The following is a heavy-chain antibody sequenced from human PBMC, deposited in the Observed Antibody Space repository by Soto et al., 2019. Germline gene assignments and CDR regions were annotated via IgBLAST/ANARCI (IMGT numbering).Heavy chain of an antibody. CDR3: QALEWFPDYGSSEGGDV. CDR1: GFTFSNAW. Sequence: GGSLRLSCAASGFTFSNAWMNWVRQAPGKGLEWVGRIKSKTDGGTTDYAAPVKGRFTISRDDSKNTLYLQMNSLKTEDTAVYYCQALEWFPDYGSSEGGDVWGQGTTVTVSS. V-gene: IGHV3-15*07. D-gene: IGHD3-3*01. CDR2: IKSKTDGGTT. J-gene: IGHJ6*02.